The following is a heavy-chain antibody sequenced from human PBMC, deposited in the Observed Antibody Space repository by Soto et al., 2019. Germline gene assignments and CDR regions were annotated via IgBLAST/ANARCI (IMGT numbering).Heavy chain of an antibody. CDR1: GLTISGKKY. J-gene: IGHJ3*01. V-gene: IGHV3-53*01. CDR2: LYDVDGS. CDR3: ATWHEREHAYDV. Sequence: DVQLVESGGGLIQPGESLRLSCAAFGLTISGKKYVAWVRQAPGKGLEWVSGLYDVDGSFYADSVRGRFTTSSDSSKTTVYLRMNDLRPDDTAVYYCATWHEREHAYDVWGQGTTVTVSS. D-gene: IGHD1-1*01.